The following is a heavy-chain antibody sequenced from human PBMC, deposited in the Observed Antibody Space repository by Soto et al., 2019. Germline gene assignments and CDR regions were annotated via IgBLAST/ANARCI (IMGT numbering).Heavy chain of an antibody. CDR3: ARTSLDSSGYYRSPKYYYYGMDV. CDR1: GGTFSSYT. D-gene: IGHD3-22*01. V-gene: IGHV1-69*02. CDR2: IIPILGIA. Sequence: ASVKVSCKASGGTFSSYTISWVRQAPGQGLEWMGRIIPILGIANYAQKFQGRVTITADKSTSTAYMELSSLRSEDTAVYYCARTSLDSSGYYRSPKYYYYGMDVWG. J-gene: IGHJ6*02.